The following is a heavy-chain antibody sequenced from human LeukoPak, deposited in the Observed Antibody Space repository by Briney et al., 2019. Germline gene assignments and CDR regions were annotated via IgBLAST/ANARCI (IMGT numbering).Heavy chain of an antibody. V-gene: IGHV4-34*01. J-gene: IGHJ6*03. CDR2: INHSGST. CDR3: ARVPGIAVAGSSYYMDV. D-gene: IGHD6-19*01. CDR1: GGSFSGYY. Sequence: SETLSLTCAVYGGSFSGYYWSWIRQPPVKGLEWIGEINHSGSTNYNPSLKSRVTISVDTSKNQFSLKLSSVTAADTAVYYCARVPGIAVAGSSYYMDVWGKGTTVTVSS.